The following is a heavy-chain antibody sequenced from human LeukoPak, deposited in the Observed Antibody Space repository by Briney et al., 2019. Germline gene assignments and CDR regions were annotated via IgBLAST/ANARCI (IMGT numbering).Heavy chain of an antibody. D-gene: IGHD3-16*01. J-gene: IGHJ4*02. CDR3: ARVGGRGGDY. CDR1: GGSISSATYY. V-gene: IGHV4-61*02. CDR2: IYTSGST. Sequence: SETLSLTCTVSGGSISSATYYWNWIRQPAGKGLEWIGRIYTSGSTNYNPSLKSRVTISVDTSKNQFSLKLSSVTAADTAVYYCARVGGRGGDYWGQGTLVTVSS.